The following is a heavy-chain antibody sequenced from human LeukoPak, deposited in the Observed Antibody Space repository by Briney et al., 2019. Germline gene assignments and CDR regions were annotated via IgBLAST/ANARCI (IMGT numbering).Heavy chain of an antibody. CDR1: GRSISSYY. V-gene: IGHV4-59*01. CDR2: IDYSGST. Sequence: SETLSLTCTVSGRSISSYYWSWIRQPPGKRLEWIGYIDYSGSTNYNPSLKSRVTISVDTSKNQFSLKLSSVTAADTAVYYCAREGAYCGGDCYSYWFDPWGQGTLVTVSS. J-gene: IGHJ5*02. CDR3: AREGAYCGGDCYSYWFDP. D-gene: IGHD2-21*02.